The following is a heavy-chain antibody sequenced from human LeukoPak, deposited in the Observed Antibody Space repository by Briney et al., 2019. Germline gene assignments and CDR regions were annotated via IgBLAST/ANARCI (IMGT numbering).Heavy chain of an antibody. Sequence: GGSVRLPCAACVFTFSNYLMHLVRQVPATGLDWVAVISPDGKNKYYADTLQGRFTISRDNSKNSVSVDMISMRTEDTVIYYWVNAGPGRWQPSDYWGQGTLVTASS. CDR2: ISPDGKNK. CDR1: VFTFSNYL. J-gene: IGHJ4*02. D-gene: IGHD5-24*01. V-gene: IGHV3-30*04. CDR3: VNAGPGRWQPSDY.